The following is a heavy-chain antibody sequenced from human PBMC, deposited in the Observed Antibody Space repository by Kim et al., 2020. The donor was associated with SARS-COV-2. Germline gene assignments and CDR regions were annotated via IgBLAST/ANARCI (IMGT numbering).Heavy chain of an antibody. J-gene: IGHJ4*02. V-gene: IGHV4-39*07. D-gene: IGHD3-10*01. CDR3: VRSSGTYYSDFDS. Sequence: YQPSRTSQVTITLDTSKNQFSLRLTSLTAAGTAVYFCVRSSGTYYSDFDSWGQGVLVTVSS.